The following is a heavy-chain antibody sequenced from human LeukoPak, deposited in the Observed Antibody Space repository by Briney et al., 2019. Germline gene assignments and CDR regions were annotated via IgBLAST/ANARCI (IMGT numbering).Heavy chain of an antibody. J-gene: IGHJ4*02. V-gene: IGHV3-23*01. Sequence: PGGSLRLSCAASGFTFSSYAMSWVRQAPGKGLEWVSGVSGSGGSTYYADSVKGRFTISRDNAKNTLFLQMNSLRAEDTAIYYCAKGKYSGSYFHFDYWGQGTLVTVSS. CDR1: GFTFSSYA. CDR2: VSGSGGST. D-gene: IGHD1-26*01. CDR3: AKGKYSGSYFHFDY.